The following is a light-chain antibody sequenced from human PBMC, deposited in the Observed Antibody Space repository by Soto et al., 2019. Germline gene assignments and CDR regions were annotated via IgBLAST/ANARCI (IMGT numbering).Light chain of an antibody. CDR3: AAWDNSLGGPA. CDR1: NSNIGSKY. Sequence: QSVLTQPPSASGTPGQRVSISCSGSNSNIGSKYVYWYQQLPGTAPKLLMYRNNQRPSGVPDRFSGSKSGTSASLAISGLRYEDEADYYCAAWDNSLGGPAFGGGTKVTVL. J-gene: IGLJ2*01. CDR2: RNN. V-gene: IGLV1-47*01.